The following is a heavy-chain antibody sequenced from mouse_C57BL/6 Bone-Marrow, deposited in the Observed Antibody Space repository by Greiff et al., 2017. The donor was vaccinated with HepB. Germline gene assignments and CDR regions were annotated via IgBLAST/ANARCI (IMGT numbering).Heavy chain of an antibody. V-gene: IGHV1-72*01. J-gene: IGHJ1*03. D-gene: IGHD1-1*02. CDR1: GYTFTSYW. Sequence: VKQSCKASGYTFTSYWMHWVKQRPGRGLEWIGRIDPNSGGTKYNEKFKSKATLTVDKPSSTAYMQLSSLTSEDSAVYYCAREGGGPWDWYFDVWGTGTTVTVSS. CDR3: AREGGGPWDWYFDV. CDR2: IDPNSGGT.